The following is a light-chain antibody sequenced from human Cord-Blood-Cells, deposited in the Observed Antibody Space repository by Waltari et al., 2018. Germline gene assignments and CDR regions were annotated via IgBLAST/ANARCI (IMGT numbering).Light chain of an antibody. CDR2: LGS. CDR3: KQALQTPFT. V-gene: IGKV2-28*01. CDR1: TSRLHSNGYNY. J-gene: IGKJ3*01. Sequence: VMTPSPLSLPAIAGKPATTSRRSSTSRLHSNGYNYLDWYLQKPGQSPQLLIYLGSSRACGVPDRFSGSGSGTDFTLKISRVEAEDVGVYYCKQALQTPFTFGPGTKVDIK.